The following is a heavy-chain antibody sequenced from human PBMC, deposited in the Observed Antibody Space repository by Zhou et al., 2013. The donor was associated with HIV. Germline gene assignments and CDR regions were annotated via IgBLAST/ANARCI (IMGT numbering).Heavy chain of an antibody. V-gene: IGHV1-69*05. J-gene: IGHJ6*03. Sequence: QVQLVQSGAEVRKPASSVRVSCKASGGSFTTYGVSWVRQAPGQGLEWMGGIIPIFGTANYAQKFQGRVTITTDESTSTAYMELSSLRSEDTAVYYCARLGEQLTLYYYMDVWGKGTTVTVSS. CDR1: GGSFTTYG. CDR3: ARLGEQLTLYYYMDV. CDR2: IIPIFGTA. D-gene: IGHD6-6*01.